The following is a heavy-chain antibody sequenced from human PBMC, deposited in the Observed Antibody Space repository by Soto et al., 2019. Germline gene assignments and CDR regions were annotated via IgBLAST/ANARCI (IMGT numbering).Heavy chain of an antibody. CDR2: ISGSGGST. V-gene: IGHV3-23*01. CDR3: AKVSQKIYYGDEGYFDY. Sequence: GGSLRLSCAAYGFTFTSYAMSWVRQAPGKGLEWVSAISGSGGSTYYADSVKGRFTISRDNSKNTLYLQMNSLRAEDTAVYYCAKVSQKIYYGDEGYFDYWGQGTLVTVSS. J-gene: IGHJ4*02. D-gene: IGHD4-17*01. CDR1: GFTFTSYA.